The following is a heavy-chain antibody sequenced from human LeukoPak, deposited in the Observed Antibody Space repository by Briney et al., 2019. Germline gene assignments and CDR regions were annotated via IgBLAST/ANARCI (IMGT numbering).Heavy chain of an antibody. V-gene: IGHV4-39*01. CDR2: IYYSGST. CDR3: ARHGQLRYFDWPHFDY. J-gene: IGHJ4*02. Sequence: SETLSLTCTVSGGSISNSSYYWGWIRQPPGKGLEWIGSIYYSGSTYYNPSLKSRVTISVDTSKNQFSLKLSSVTAADTAVYYCARHGQLRYFDWPHFDYWGQGTLVTVSS. CDR1: GGSISNSSYY. D-gene: IGHD3-9*01.